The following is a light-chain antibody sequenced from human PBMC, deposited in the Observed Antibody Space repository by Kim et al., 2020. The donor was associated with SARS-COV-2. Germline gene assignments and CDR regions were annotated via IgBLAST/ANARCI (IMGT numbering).Light chain of an antibody. V-gene: IGLV1-44*01. CDR2: TDN. CDR1: SSNIGSNY. Sequence: GQRVTISCSGSSSNIGSNYVNWYQQVPGTAPKLVISTDNLRPSGVPDRFSASKSGTSASLAINGLLSEDEAAYYCASWDDNLNGVVFGGGTQLTVL. CDR3: ASWDDNLNGVV. J-gene: IGLJ2*01.